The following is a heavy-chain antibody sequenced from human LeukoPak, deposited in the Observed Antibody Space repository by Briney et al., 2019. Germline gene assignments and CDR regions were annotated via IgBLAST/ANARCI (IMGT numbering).Heavy chain of an antibody. V-gene: IGHV4-34*01. Sequence: SETLSLTCAVYGGSFSGYYWSWIRQPPGKGLEWIGEINHSGSTNYNPSLKSRVTISVDTSKNQFSLKLSSVTAADTAVYYCARGVARSSKFHFSYYFDYWGQGTLVTVSS. D-gene: IGHD6-6*01. CDR2: INHSGST. CDR1: GGSFSGYY. J-gene: IGHJ4*02. CDR3: ARGVARSSKFHFSYYFDY.